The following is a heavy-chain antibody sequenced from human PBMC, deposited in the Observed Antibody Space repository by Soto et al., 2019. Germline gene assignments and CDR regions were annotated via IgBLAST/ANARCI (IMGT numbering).Heavy chain of an antibody. CDR1: GGSTSSYY. D-gene: IGHD1-7*01. CDR2: IYYSGST. CDR3: GRESGETWDYEAS. J-gene: IGHJ5*02. Sequence: SETLSLTCTVSGGSTSSYYWSCIRQPPGKGLEWIGYIYYSGSTNYNPSLKSRVTVSVDTSRNQFFLTLRSVTAADSAVYHCGRESGETWDYEASWGQGTPVTVSS. V-gene: IGHV4-59*12.